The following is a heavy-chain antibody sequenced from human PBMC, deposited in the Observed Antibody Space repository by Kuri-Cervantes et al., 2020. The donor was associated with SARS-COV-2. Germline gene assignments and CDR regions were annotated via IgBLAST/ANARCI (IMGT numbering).Heavy chain of an antibody. CDR3: VRQRGGFLEWLLYYDY. J-gene: IGHJ4*03. CDR2: IYYSGST. Sequence: SETLSLTCTASGGSISSSSYYWGWIRQPPGKGLEWIGSIYYSGSTYYNPSLKSRVTISVDTSKNQFSLKLSSVTAADTAVYYCVRQRGGFLEWLLYYDYWAQGPLAPFP. V-gene: IGHV4-39*01. D-gene: IGHD3-3*01. CDR1: GGSISSSSYY.